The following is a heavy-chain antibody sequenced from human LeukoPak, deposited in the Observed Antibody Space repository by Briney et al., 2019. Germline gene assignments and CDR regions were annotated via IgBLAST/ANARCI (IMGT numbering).Heavy chain of an antibody. CDR1: EFIFNDYA. CDR2: INWNGGST. V-gene: IGHV3-20*04. Sequence: PGASLRLSCAASEFIFNDYAMHWVRQAPGKGLEWVSGINWNGGSTGYADSVKGRFTISRDNAKNSLYLQMNSLRAEDTAVYYCAREAQIWAYYFDYWGQGTLVTVSS. J-gene: IGHJ4*02. D-gene: IGHD3-16*01. CDR3: AREAQIWAYYFDY.